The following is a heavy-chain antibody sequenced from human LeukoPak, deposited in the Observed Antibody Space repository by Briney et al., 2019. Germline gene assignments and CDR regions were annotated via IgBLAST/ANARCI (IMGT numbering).Heavy chain of an antibody. CDR2: INTNTGNP. Sequence: GASVKVSCKASGYTFTTYTMHWVRQAPGQGLEWMGWINTNTGNPTYAQGFTGRFVFSLDTSVTTAYLQISSLKAEDTALYYCARGVEGSYGFVDSWGQGTLVTVSS. CDR1: GYTFTTYT. J-gene: IGHJ5*01. D-gene: IGHD5-18*01. CDR3: ARGVEGSYGFVDS. V-gene: IGHV7-4-1*02.